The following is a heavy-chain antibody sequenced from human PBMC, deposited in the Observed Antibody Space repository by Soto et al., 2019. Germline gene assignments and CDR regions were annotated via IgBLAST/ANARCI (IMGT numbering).Heavy chain of an antibody. CDR2: IYYSGST. V-gene: IGHV4-30-4*01. D-gene: IGHD2-2*02. J-gene: IGHJ6*02. CDR1: GGSISSGDYY. Sequence: PSETLSLTCTVSGGSISSGDYYWSWIRQPPGKGLEWIGYIYYSGSTYYNPSLKSRVTLSVDTSKNQFSLKLSSVTAADTAVYYCARRGYCSSTSCYTFYYYYYGMDVWGQGTTVTVSS. CDR3: ARRGYCSSTSCYTFYYYYYGMDV.